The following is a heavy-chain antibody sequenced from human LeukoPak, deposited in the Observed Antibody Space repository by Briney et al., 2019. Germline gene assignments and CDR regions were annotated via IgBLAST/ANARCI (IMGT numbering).Heavy chain of an antibody. D-gene: IGHD4-17*01. CDR1: GYTFTNYA. CDR2: ISAYNGNT. J-gene: IGHJ2*01. CDR3: ARGRYKDYGDYVWYFDL. V-gene: IGHV1-18*01. Sequence: ASMKVSCKASGYTFTNYAISWVRQAPGQGLEWVGWISAYNGNTNYAQKLQGRVTMTTDTSTSTAYMELRSLRSDDTAVYYCARGRYKDYGDYVWYFDLWGRGTLVTVSS.